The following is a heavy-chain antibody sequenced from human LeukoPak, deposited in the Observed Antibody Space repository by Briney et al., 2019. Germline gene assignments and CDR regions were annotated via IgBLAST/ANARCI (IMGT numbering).Heavy chain of an antibody. CDR3: AREGYDFWSGHLPLDV. J-gene: IGHJ6*02. CDR2: IYYSGST. CDR1: GGSISSYY. D-gene: IGHD3-3*01. V-gene: IGHV4-59*01. Sequence: SETLSLTCTVSGGSISSYYWSWIRQPPGKGLEWIGYIYYSGSTNYNPSLKSRVTISVDTSKNQLSLKLSSVTAADTAVYYCAREGYDFWSGHLPLDVWGQGTTVTVSS.